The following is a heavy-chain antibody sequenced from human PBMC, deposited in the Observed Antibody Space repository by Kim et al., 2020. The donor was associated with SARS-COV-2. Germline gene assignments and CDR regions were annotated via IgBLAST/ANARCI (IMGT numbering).Heavy chain of an antibody. J-gene: IGHJ4*02. CDR3: AKTTRVYSSSWYYFDY. Sequence: AKGRLTSSRDNSKNTLYLQMNSLRAEDTAVYYCAKTTRVYSSSWYYFDYWGQGTLVTVSS. D-gene: IGHD6-13*01. V-gene: IGHV3-23*01.